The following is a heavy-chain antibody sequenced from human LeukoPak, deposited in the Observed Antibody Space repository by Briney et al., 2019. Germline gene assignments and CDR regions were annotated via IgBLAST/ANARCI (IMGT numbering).Heavy chain of an antibody. CDR3: AGASTLSAYYFDY. CDR2: IYSGGST. Sequence: GGSLRLSCAASGFTVSSNYMSWVRQVPGKGLEWVSVIYSGGSTYYADSVKGRFTISRDNSKNTLYLQMNSLRAEDTAVYYCAGASTLSAYYFDYWGQGTLVTVSS. CDR1: GFTVSSNY. J-gene: IGHJ4*02. V-gene: IGHV3-53*01. D-gene: IGHD2-15*01.